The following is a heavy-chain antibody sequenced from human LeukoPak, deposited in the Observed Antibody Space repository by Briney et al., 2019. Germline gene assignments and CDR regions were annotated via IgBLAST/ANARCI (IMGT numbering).Heavy chain of an antibody. D-gene: IGHD5-18*01. V-gene: IGHV3-21*04. CDR3: ARGGPWIQLWPQTGDAFDI. CDR2: ISSSSSYI. Sequence: GGSLRLSCAASGFTFSSYSMNWVRQAPGRGLEWVSSISSSSSYIYYADSVKGRFTISRDNAKNSLYLQMNSLRAEDTAVYYCARGGPWIQLWPQTGDAFDIWGQGTMVTVSS. J-gene: IGHJ3*02. CDR1: GFTFSSYS.